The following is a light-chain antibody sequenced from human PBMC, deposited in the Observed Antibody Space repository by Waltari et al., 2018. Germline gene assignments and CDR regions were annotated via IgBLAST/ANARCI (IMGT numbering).Light chain of an antibody. CDR3: QQYNNWPPRVT. V-gene: IGKV3D-15*01. J-gene: IGKJ3*01. CDR2: GTS. CDR1: QSVSSN. Sequence: EIVMTQSPATLSVSPGERATLPCRASQSVSSNLAWYQQKPGQAPRLLIYGTSTRAIGIPARFSGSGSGTEFTLTISSLQSEDFAVYYCQQYNNWPPRVTFGPGTKVDIK.